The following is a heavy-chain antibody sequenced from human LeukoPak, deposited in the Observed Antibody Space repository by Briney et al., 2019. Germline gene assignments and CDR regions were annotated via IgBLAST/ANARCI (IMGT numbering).Heavy chain of an antibody. CDR1: GFTFSNYW. CDR2: IKRDGSEK. CDR3: ARDYRSSSGRSIDY. J-gene: IGHJ4*02. V-gene: IGHV3-7*01. D-gene: IGHD6-6*01. Sequence: GGSLRLSCAASGFTFSNYWMSWVRQAPGKGLEWVANIKRDGSEKYYVDSVKGRFTVSRDNAKNSLYLQMNNLRAEDTSVYYCARDYRSSSGRSIDYWGQGTLVTVSS.